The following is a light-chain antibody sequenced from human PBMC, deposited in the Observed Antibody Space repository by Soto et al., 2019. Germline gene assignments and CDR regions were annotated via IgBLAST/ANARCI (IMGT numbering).Light chain of an antibody. Sequence: QSALTQPASVSGSPGQSINISCTGTGSDVGAYNYVSWYQQHPDKAPKLMIYDVSDRPSGVSNRFSGSKSGNTASLTISGLQAEDEADYYCTSFTSSSTLYVFGAGTKVTVL. CDR1: GSDVGAYNY. CDR2: DVS. CDR3: TSFTSSSTLYV. J-gene: IGLJ1*01. V-gene: IGLV2-14*01.